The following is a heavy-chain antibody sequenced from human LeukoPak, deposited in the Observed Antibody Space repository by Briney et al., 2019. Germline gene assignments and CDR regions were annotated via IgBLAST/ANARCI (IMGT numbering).Heavy chain of an antibody. J-gene: IGHJ4*02. CDR2: INSDGSST. Sequence: PGGSLRLSCAASGFTFSSYWMHWVRQAPGKGLVWVSRINSDGSSTSYADSVKGRFTISRDNAKNTLYLQMNSLRAEDTAVYYCLATQWLVPGFDYWGQGTLVTVSS. CDR1: GFTFSSYW. V-gene: IGHV3-74*01. D-gene: IGHD6-19*01. CDR3: LATQWLVPGFDY.